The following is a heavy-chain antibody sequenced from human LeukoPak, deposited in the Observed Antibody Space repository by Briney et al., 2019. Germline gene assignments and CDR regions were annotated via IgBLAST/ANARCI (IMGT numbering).Heavy chain of an antibody. J-gene: IGHJ5*02. V-gene: IGHV1-69*01. CDR3: AREGSLTMVRGVIIEVVWFDP. Sequence: SVKVSCKASGGTFSSYAISWVRQAPGQGLEWMGGIIPIFGTANYAQKFQGRVTITADESTSTAYMELSSLRSEDTAVYYCAREGSLTMVRGVIIEVVWFDPWGQGTLVTVSS. CDR1: GGTFSSYA. D-gene: IGHD3-10*01. CDR2: IIPIFGTA.